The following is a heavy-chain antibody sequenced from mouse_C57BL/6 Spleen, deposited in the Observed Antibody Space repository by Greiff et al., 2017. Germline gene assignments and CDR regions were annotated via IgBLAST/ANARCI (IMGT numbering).Heavy chain of an antibody. CDR2: IRNKANGYTT. Sequence: DVMLVESGGGLVQPGGSLSLSCAASGFTFTDYYMSWVRPPPGKALEWLGFIRNKANGYTTEYSASVKGRFTISRDNSQSILYLQMNALRAEDSATYYCARDGGLRRDSDVWGTGTTVTVSS. CDR1: GFTFTDYY. J-gene: IGHJ1*03. CDR3: ARDGGLRRDSDV. D-gene: IGHD2-4*01. V-gene: IGHV7-3*01.